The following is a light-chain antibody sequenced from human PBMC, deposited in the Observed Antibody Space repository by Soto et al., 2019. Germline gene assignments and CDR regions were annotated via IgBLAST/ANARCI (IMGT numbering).Light chain of an antibody. CDR3: CSYAGSSTYV. Sequence: QSALTQPASVSGSPGQSITISCTGTSSDIGDYTHVSWYQQHPGKAPKLIIYEGSKRPSGVSNRFSGSKSGNTASLTISILQAEDEADYYCCSYAGSSTYVFGTGTKVTVL. V-gene: IGLV2-23*01. J-gene: IGLJ1*01. CDR2: EGS. CDR1: SSDIGDYTH.